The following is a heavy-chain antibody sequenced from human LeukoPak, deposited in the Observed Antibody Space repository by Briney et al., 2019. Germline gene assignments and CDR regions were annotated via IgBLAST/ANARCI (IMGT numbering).Heavy chain of an antibody. J-gene: IGHJ4*02. Sequence: GGSLRLSCAASGFTFAPYWMTWVRQAPGKGLEYVATMNRDGSEKYYVDSVKGRFTISRDNSKNSLYLQMDSLIAEDTAVYYCARGIEEWLYLYYWGQGALVTVSS. D-gene: IGHD3-3*01. V-gene: IGHV3-7*04. CDR2: MNRDGSEK. CDR1: GFTFAPYW. CDR3: ARGIEEWLYLYY.